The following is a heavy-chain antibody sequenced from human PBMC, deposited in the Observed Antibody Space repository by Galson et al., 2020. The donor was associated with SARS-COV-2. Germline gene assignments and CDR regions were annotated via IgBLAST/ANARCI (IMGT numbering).Heavy chain of an antibody. CDR3: ALRDGYSGLDY. CDR2: ISAYLGNT. CDR1: GYTFTRYS. Sequence: ASVTVSCKASGYTFTRYSVLWVRQAPGQALEWMGRISAYLGNTDYAQKFHDRVTMTTDTSTTTAHMELRSLKSDDTGVYFCALRDGYSGLDYWGQGTLVTVSS. V-gene: IGHV1-18*01. J-gene: IGHJ4*02. D-gene: IGHD5-18*01.